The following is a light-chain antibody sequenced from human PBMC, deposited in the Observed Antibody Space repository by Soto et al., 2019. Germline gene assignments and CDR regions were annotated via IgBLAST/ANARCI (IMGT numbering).Light chain of an antibody. V-gene: IGKV3-20*01. CDR3: QQYGSSGT. J-gene: IGKJ1*01. CDR2: GAS. CDR1: QSVSNNY. Sequence: EIVWTLSPGTLSLSPGARATLSCRASQSVSNNYLAWYQQKPGQAPRLLIYGASNRATGIPDRFSGSGSGTDFTLTISRLEPEDFAVYYCQQYGSSGTVGQGTKVDIK.